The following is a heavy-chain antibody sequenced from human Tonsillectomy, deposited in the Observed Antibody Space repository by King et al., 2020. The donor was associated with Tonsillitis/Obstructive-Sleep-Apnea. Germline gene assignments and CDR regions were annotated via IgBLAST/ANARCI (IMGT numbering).Heavy chain of an antibody. D-gene: IGHD2-15*01. CDR2: ISSSSSYT. CDR1: GFTFSDYY. Sequence: VQLVESGGGLVKPGGSLRLSCAASGFTFSDYYMSWIRQAPGKGLVWVSYISSSSSYTNYADSVKGRFTISRDNAKNSLYLQMNSLRAEDTAVYYCAREIVPYYYYGMDVWGQGTTVTVSS. V-gene: IGHV3-11*06. CDR3: AREIVPYYYYGMDV. J-gene: IGHJ6*02.